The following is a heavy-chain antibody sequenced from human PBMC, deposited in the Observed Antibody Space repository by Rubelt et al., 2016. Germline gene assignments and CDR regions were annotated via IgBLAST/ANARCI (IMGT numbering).Heavy chain of an antibody. CDR3: AGGLARAAAAPRRLWFDP. J-gene: IGHJ5*02. Sequence: QVQLQQWGAGLLKPSVTLSLTCAVYGGSFSGYYWTWILQPPRKGLDWIGEIHHSGRTNYNPSLQSRATISVDTSKNQFSRKLSSVTAADTAVDDWAGGLARAAAAPRRLWFDPWGQGTLVTVSS. D-gene: IGHD6-13*01. CDR1: GGSFSGYY. CDR2: IHHSGRT. V-gene: IGHV4-34*01.